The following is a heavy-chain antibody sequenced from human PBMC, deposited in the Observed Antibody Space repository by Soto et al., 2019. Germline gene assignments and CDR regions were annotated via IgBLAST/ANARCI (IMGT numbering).Heavy chain of an antibody. CDR1: GGSISSSNW. D-gene: IGHD3-10*01. J-gene: IGHJ6*02. V-gene: IGHV4-4*02. CDR2: IYHSGST. Sequence: SETLSLTCAVSGGSISSSNWWSWVRQPPGKGLEWIGEIYHSGSTNYNPSLKSRVTISVDKSKNQFSLKLSSVTAADTAVYYCAREEITMVRGVITDYYGMDVWGQGTTVT. CDR3: AREEITMVRGVITDYYGMDV.